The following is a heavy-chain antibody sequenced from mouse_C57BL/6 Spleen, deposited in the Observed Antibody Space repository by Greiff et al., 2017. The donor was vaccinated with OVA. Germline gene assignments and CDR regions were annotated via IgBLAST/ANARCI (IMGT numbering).Heavy chain of an antibody. J-gene: IGHJ4*01. CDR3: ARDYGSSYEYDAMDY. CDR2: IYPGSGST. V-gene: IGHV1-55*01. Sequence: QVQLKQPGAELVKPGASVKMSCKASGYTFTSYWITWVKQRPGQGLEWIGDIYPGSGSTNYNEKFKSKATLTVDTASSTAYMQLSSLTSEDSAVYDGARDYGSSYEYDAMDYWGQGTSVTVSS. D-gene: IGHD1-1*01. CDR1: GYTFTSYW.